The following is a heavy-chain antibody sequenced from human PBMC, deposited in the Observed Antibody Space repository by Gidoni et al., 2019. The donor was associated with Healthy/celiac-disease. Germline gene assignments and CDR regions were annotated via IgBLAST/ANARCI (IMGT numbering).Heavy chain of an antibody. D-gene: IGHD6-13*01. V-gene: IGHV3-15*01. Sequence: LEWVGRIKSKTDGGTTDYAAPVKGRFTISRDDSKNTLYLQMNSLKTEDTAVYYCTTAQGSPVIAAASVNYGMDVWGQGTTVTVSS. J-gene: IGHJ6*02. CDR3: TTAQGSPVIAAASVNYGMDV. CDR2: IKSKTDGGTT.